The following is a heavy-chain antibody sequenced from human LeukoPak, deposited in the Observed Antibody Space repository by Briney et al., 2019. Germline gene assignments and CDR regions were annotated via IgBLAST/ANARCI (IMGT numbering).Heavy chain of an antibody. Sequence: SQTLSLTCSISGDSVSSNSAAWTWIRQSPSRGLEWLGRTYYRSTWYNDYAISVKSRITINPDTSKNQFSLQLNSVTPEDTAVYYCARELEYYSTWYWFDPWGQGTLVTVSS. CDR3: ARELEYYSTWYWFDP. CDR1: GDSVSSNSAA. J-gene: IGHJ5*02. V-gene: IGHV6-1*01. CDR2: TYYRSTWYN. D-gene: IGHD6-13*01.